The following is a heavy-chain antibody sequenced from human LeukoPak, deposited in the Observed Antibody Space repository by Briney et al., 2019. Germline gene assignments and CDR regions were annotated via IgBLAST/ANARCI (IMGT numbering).Heavy chain of an antibody. CDR1: GGSISSSSHY. D-gene: IGHD3-3*01. CDR2: LYYSGST. J-gene: IGHJ6*02. Sequence: SETLSLTCTVSGGSISSSSHYWGWIRQPPGTGLEWVGNLYYSGSTYYNPSLKSRVTISVDTSKNQFSLKLSSVTAADTAVYYCARHSGDRFLEWLPKDVNYYYGMDVWGQGTTVTVSS. CDR3: ARHSGDRFLEWLPKDVNYYYGMDV. V-gene: IGHV4-39*01.